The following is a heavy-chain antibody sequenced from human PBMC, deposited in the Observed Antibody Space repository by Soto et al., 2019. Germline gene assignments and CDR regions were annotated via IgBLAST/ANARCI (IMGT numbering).Heavy chain of an antibody. J-gene: IGHJ4*02. CDR3: ARDGARSPLWLGELLYEEADY. V-gene: IGHV3-30-3*01. CDR1: GFTFSSYA. CDR2: ISYDGSNK. Sequence: PGGSLRLSCAASGFTFSSYAMHWVRQAPGKGLEWVAAISYDGSNKYYADSVKGRFTISRDNSKNTLYLQMNSLRAEDTAVYYCARDGARSPLWLGELLYEEADYWGQGTLVTVSS. D-gene: IGHD3-10*01.